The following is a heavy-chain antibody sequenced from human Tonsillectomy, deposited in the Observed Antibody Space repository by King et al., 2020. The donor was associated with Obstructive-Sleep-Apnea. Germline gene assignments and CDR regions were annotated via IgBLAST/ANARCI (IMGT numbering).Heavy chain of an antibody. CDR1: GFTFDDYA. J-gene: IGHJ6*02. CDR2: ISCNSGSI. CDR3: AKDGVPAANYYYYGMDV. V-gene: IGHV3-9*01. D-gene: IGHD2-2*01. Sequence: VQLVESGGGLVQPGRSLRLSCAAAGFTFDDYAMHWVRQAPGKGLEWVSGISCNSGSIGYADSVKGRFTISRDNAKNSLYLQMNSLRPEDTALYYCAKDGVPAANYYYYGMDVWGQGTTVTVS.